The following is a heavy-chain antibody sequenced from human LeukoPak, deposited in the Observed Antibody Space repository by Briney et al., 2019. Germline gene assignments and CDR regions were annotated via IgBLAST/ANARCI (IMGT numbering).Heavy chain of an antibody. CDR1: GFTFSSYG. CDR3: AKDASVAGDIY. V-gene: IGHV3-23*01. J-gene: IGHJ4*02. D-gene: IGHD6-19*01. Sequence: GGSLRLSCAASGFTFSSYGMHWVRQAPGKGLEWVSAISGSGGSTYYADSVKGRFTISRDNSKNTLYLQMNSLRAEDTAVYYCAKDASVAGDIYWGQGTLVTVSS. CDR2: ISGSGGST.